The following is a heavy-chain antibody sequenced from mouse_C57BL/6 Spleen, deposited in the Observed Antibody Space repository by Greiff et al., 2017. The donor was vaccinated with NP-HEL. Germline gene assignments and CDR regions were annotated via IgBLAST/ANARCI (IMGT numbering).Heavy chain of an antibody. J-gene: IGHJ3*01. CDR2: IYPGDGDT. CDR1: GYAFSSSW. CDR3: AYSNYKFAY. V-gene: IGHV1-82*01. Sequence: VKLLESGPELVKPGASVKISCKASGYAFSSSWMNWVKQRPGKGLEWIGRIYPGDGDTNYNGKFKGKATLTADKSSSTAYMQLSSLTSEDSAVYFCAYSNYKFAYWGQGTLVTVSA. D-gene: IGHD2-5*01.